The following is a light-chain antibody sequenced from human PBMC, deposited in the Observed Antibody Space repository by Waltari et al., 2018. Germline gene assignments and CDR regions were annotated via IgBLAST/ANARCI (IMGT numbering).Light chain of an antibody. CDR1: QSVLYNTDNKNY. Sequence: DIVMTESPDSLPVCLGERATLNCKCSQSVLYNTDNKNYLAWYQQKPGQSPKLLIYWASTRESGVPDRFSGSGSGTDFTLTISGLQADDAAIYFCQQYYDIPVTFGQGTRLEIK. CDR2: WAS. V-gene: IGKV4-1*01. J-gene: IGKJ2*01. CDR3: QQYYDIPVT.